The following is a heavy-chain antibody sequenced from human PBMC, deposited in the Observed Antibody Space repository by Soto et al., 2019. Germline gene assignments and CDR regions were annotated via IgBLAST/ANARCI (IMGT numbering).Heavy chain of an antibody. CDR2: IDWDDDK. J-gene: IGHJ6*03. Sequence: SGPTLVNPTQTLTLTCTFSGFSLSTGGMCVSWIRQPPGKALERLARIDWDDDKYYSTSLKTRLTISKDTSKNQVVLTMTNMDPVDTATYYCARINEQLVPYMDVWGKGTTVTVSS. D-gene: IGHD6-6*01. CDR3: ARINEQLVPYMDV. CDR1: GFSLSTGGMC. V-gene: IGHV2-70*11.